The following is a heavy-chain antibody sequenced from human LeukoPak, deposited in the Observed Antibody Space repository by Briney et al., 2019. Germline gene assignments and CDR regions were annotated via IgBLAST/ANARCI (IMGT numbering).Heavy chain of an antibody. CDR1: GFTFSTYA. J-gene: IGHJ4*02. D-gene: IGHD2-2*01. CDR3: AKYGPAALYYFDY. Sequence: GGSLRLSCAGSGFTFSTYAMSWVRQAPGKGLGWVSVIVGSGGGTYYADSVKGRFTISRDNSKNTLYLQMNNLRAEDTAIYYCAKYGPAALYYFDYWGQGTLVTVSS. CDR2: IVGSGGGT. V-gene: IGHV3-23*01.